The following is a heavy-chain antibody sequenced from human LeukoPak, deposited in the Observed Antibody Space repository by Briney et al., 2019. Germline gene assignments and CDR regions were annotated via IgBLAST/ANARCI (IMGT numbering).Heavy chain of an antibody. CDR1: GGSISSYY. CDR3: ARDRGQYYFDY. D-gene: IGHD3-10*01. J-gene: IGHJ4*02. Sequence: SETLSLTCTVSGGSISSYYWSWIRQPPGKGLEWIGYIYYSGSTNYNPSLKSRVTISVDTSKNQFSLKLSSVTAADTAVYYCARDRGQYYFDYWGQGTLVTVSS. V-gene: IGHV4-59*01. CDR2: IYYSGST.